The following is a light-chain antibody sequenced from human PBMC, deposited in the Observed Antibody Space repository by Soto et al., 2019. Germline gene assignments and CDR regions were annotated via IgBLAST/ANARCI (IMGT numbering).Light chain of an antibody. CDR1: LPISNY. J-gene: IGKJ1*01. V-gene: IGKV1-5*01. CDR3: QQYNTFWT. CDR2: DAS. Sequence: DIEMTRAPSSLSASVGDRVTITCRASLPISNYLAWYQQKPGKAPKLLIYDASSLESGVPSRVSGSGSGTEFTLTISSLQPDDFATYYCQQYNTFWTFGPGTKVDIK.